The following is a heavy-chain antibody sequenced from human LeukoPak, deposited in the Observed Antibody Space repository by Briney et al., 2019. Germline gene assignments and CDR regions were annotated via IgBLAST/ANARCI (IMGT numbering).Heavy chain of an antibody. J-gene: IGHJ3*02. CDR2: IYYSGST. D-gene: IGHD2-15*01. CDR1: GGSISSSSDY. CDR3: ARHPGSTDAFDI. V-gene: IGHV4-39*01. Sequence: SETLSLTCTVSGGSISSSSDYWDWIRQPPGKGLEWIGNIYYSGSTYYNPSLKSRVIISVDTSKNQFSLNLSSVTAADTAVYYCARHPGSTDAFDIWGQGTMVTVSS.